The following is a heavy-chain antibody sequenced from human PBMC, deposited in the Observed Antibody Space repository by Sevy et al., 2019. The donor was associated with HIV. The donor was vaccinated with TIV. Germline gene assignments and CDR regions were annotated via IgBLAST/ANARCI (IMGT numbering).Heavy chain of an antibody. Sequence: GGSLRLSCAASGFRFSDYSMHWVRQAPGKGLEWVAVISYDGRNNKYNVDSVKSRFTISSDNSTITLFLQMNSLRAEDSAIYYCARDRGEILHSAFDYWGQGTLVTVSS. V-gene: IGHV3-30*14. CDR1: GFRFSDYS. D-gene: IGHD3-16*01. J-gene: IGHJ4*02. CDR3: ARDRGEILHSAFDY. CDR2: ISYDGRNNK.